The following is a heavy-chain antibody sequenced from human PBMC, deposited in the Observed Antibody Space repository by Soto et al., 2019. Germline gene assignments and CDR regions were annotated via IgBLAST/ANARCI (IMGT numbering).Heavy chain of an antibody. CDR3: AKDVDNHPPLEQYYFDD. J-gene: IGHJ4*02. CDR2: ISYDGSNK. Sequence: GGSLRLSCAASGFTFSSYGMHWVRQAPGKGLEWVAVISYDGSNKYYADSVKGRSTISRDNSKNTLYLQMNSLRAEDTAVYYCAKDVDNHPPLEQYYFDDWGQGTLVTVSS. D-gene: IGHD1-1*01. V-gene: IGHV3-30*18. CDR1: GFTFSSYG.